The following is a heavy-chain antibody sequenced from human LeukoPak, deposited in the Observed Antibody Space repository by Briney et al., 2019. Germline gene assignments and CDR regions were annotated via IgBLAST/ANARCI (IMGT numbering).Heavy chain of an antibody. CDR2: ISSSGSTI. Sequence: PGGSLRLSCAASGFTFSSYEMNWVRQAPGKGLEWVSYISSSGSTIYYADSVKGRFTISRDNAKNSLYLQMNSLRAEDTAVYYCARDYGILTGYHGVADAFDIWGQGTMVTVSS. CDR3: ARDYGILTGYHGVADAFDI. V-gene: IGHV3-48*03. D-gene: IGHD3-9*01. CDR1: GFTFSSYE. J-gene: IGHJ3*02.